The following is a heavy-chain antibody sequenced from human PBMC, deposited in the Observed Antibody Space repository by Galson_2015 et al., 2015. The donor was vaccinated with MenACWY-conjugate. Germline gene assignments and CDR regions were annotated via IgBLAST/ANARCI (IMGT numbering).Heavy chain of an antibody. CDR2: ISSSSSYI. CDR3: ARDMSETDGSGSDGMDV. V-gene: IGHV3-21*01. Sequence: SLRLSCAASGFTFSSYSMNWVRQAPGKGLEWVSSISSSSSYIYYADSVKGRFTISRDNAKNSLYLQMNSLRAEDTAVYYCARDMSETDGSGSDGMDVWGQGTTVTVSS. CDR1: GFTFSSYS. J-gene: IGHJ6*02. D-gene: IGHD3-10*01.